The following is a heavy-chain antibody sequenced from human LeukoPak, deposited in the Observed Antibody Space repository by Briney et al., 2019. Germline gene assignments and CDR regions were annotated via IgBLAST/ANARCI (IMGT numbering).Heavy chain of an antibody. V-gene: IGHV3-21*01. Sequence: GGSLRLSCAASGFTFSSYAMSWVRQAPGKGLEWVSSISSSSSYIYYADSVKGRFTISRDNAKNSLYLQMNSLRAEDTAVYYCARDRGRMLADYWGQGTLVTVSS. J-gene: IGHJ4*02. CDR1: GFTFSSYA. D-gene: IGHD3-16*01. CDR3: ARDRGRMLADY. CDR2: ISSSSSYI.